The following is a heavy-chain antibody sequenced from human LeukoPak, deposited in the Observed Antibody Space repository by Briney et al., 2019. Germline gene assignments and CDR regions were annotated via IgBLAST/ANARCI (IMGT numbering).Heavy chain of an antibody. CDR3: ARDEGYGGYDGY. V-gene: IGHV4-38-2*02. CDR2: IYRSGST. CDR1: GYSISSGYY. J-gene: IGHJ4*02. Sequence: SETLSLTCTVSGYSISSGYYWGWLRQPPGKGLEWIGSIYRSGSTYYNPSLKSRVTISIDTSKNQFSLKLTSVTAADTAVYYCARDEGYGGYDGYWGQGTLVTVSS. D-gene: IGHD5-12*01.